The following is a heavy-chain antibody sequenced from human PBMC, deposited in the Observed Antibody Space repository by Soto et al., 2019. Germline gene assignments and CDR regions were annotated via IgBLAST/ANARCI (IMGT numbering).Heavy chain of an antibody. CDR3: SRRRYYYGSGSYYPDYYYYYGMDG. CDR1: GFTFSSYW. CDR2: IKHDGSEK. D-gene: IGHD3-10*01. V-gene: IGHV3-7*03. Sequence: GGSLRLSCAASGFTFSSYWMSWVRQAPGKGLEWVANIKHDGSEKYYVDSVKGRFTISRDNAKNSLYLQMNRLRAEDTAVYYCSRRRYYYGSGSYYPDYYYYYGMDGWGQGTTGTVSS. J-gene: IGHJ6*02.